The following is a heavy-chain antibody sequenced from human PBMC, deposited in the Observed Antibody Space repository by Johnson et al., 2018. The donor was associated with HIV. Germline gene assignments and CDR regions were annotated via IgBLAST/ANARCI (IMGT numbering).Heavy chain of an antibody. CDR1: GFTFSSYA. Sequence: VQLVESGGGLVQPGGSLRLSCAASGFTFSSYAMSWVRQAPGKGLEWVSAIRGSGGRTYYADSVKGRFIISRDNSNNSLYLQMNSLRAEDTAVYSCARDWSLVGATWSDAFDIWGQGTMVTVSS. J-gene: IGHJ3*02. V-gene: IGHV3-23*04. D-gene: IGHD2-15*01. CDR2: IRGSGGRT. CDR3: ARDWSLVGATWSDAFDI.